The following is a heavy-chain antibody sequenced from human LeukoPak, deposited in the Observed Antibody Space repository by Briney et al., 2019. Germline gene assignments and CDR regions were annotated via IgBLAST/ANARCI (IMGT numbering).Heavy chain of an antibody. CDR1: GYTFTSYD. D-gene: IGHD2-15*01. V-gene: IGHV1-8*01. Sequence: GASVKVSCKASGYTFTSYDINWVRQATGQGLEWMGWMNPNSGNTGYAQKLQGRVTMTRNTSISTAYMELSSLRSEDTAVYYCARLPIVVVVAATGTAFDIWGEGTMVTVSS. CDR3: ARLPIVVVVAATGTAFDI. CDR2: MNPNSGNT. J-gene: IGHJ3*02.